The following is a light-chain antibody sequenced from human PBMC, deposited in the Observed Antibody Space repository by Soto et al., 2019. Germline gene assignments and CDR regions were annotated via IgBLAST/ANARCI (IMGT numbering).Light chain of an antibody. CDR3: QQYNSYWT. J-gene: IGKJ1*01. V-gene: IGKV1-5*01. Sequence: DIQMTQSPSTLSASVGDRVTITCRASQSISSWLAWYQQKPGKAPKLLIYDASSLESGVPSRFSGSGSGTEFTLTISSLQPDDFAPYYCQQYNSYWTFSQGTKVDIK. CDR1: QSISSW. CDR2: DAS.